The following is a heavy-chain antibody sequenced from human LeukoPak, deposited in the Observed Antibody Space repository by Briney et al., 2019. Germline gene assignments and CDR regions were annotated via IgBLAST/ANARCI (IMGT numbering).Heavy chain of an antibody. CDR3: AKVRRPYCRGGSCYGMDV. D-gene: IGHD2-15*01. J-gene: IGHJ6*04. Sequence: GGSLRLSCAASGFTFSSYAMSWVRQAPGKGLEWVSAISGSGGSTYYADSVKGRFTISRDNSKNTLYLQMNSLRAEDTAVYYCAKVRRPYCRGGSCYGMDVWGKGTTVTVSS. CDR2: ISGSGGST. CDR1: GFTFSSYA. V-gene: IGHV3-23*01.